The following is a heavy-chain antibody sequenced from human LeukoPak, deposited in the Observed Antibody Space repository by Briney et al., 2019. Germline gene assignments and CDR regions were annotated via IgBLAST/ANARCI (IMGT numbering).Heavy chain of an antibody. V-gene: IGHV3-66*01. Sequence: SGGSLRLSCAASGFTVSSNYMSWVRQAPGKGLEWVSVIYIGGSTYYADSVKGRFTISRDNSKNTLYLQMNSLRAEDTAVYYWARDVGYYYNTDDYWGQGTLVTVSS. CDR1: GFTVSSNY. CDR3: ARDVGYYYNTDDY. CDR2: IYIGGST. D-gene: IGHD3-22*01. J-gene: IGHJ4*02.